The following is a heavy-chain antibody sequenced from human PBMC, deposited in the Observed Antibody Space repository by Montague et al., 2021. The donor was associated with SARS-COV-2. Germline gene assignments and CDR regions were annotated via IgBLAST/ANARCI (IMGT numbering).Heavy chain of an antibody. V-gene: IGHV4-59*01. CDR3: ARGRDGTDAFDF. D-gene: IGHD2-8*01. Sequence: SETLSLTCTVSGGSISSYYWSWIRLPPGKGLEWIGDIYYSGCVNYNPSLESRGTISLETSKNKFSLKLNSVSAADTAVYYCARGRDGTDAFDFWGQGTVVTVSS. CDR2: IYYSGCV. CDR1: GGSISSYY. J-gene: IGHJ4*02.